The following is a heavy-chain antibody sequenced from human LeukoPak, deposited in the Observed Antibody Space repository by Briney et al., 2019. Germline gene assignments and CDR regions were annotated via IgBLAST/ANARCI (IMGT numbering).Heavy chain of an antibody. J-gene: IGHJ4*02. CDR3: ARAVTTGLDYFDY. D-gene: IGHD4-17*01. CDR1: GDSISSYY. CDR2: IYHSGGTT. Sequence: SETLSLTCTVSGDSISSYYWSWIRQPPGKGLEWNGCIYHSGGTTNYNPSLKSRVTISVDTSKNQFSLKMNSVTAADTAVYYCARAVTTGLDYFDYWGQGTLITVSS. V-gene: IGHV4-59*01.